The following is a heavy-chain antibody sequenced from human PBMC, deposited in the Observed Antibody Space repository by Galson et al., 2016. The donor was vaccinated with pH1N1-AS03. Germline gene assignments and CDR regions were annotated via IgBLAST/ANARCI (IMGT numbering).Heavy chain of an antibody. J-gene: IGHJ4*02. CDR1: GDSVSNDIAA. Sequence: CAISGDSVSNDIAAWNWIRQSPSRGLEWLGRTFYRSEGWSDHYAPSIRRRIRISPDTSKNQISLHLTSVTPENSATYFCVRDFYGDVFGYWGQGTLVTVSS. CDR2: TFYRSEGWSD. CDR3: VRDFYGDVFGY. D-gene: IGHD4-17*01. V-gene: IGHV6-1*01.